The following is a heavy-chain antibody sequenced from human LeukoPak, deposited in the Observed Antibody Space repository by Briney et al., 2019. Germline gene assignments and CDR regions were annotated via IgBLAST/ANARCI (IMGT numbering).Heavy chain of an antibody. CDR2: IKEDGSHI. Sequence: QPGGSLRLSCAASGFTFTSYSMTWVRQAPGRGLEWVARIKEDGSHIYYVDSVKGRFTISRDNAKKSLYLQMNSLRAEDTAVYYCAKQESDWSQGTLVIVSS. V-gene: IGHV3-7*05. CDR3: AKQESD. J-gene: IGHJ4*02. CDR1: GFTFTSYS.